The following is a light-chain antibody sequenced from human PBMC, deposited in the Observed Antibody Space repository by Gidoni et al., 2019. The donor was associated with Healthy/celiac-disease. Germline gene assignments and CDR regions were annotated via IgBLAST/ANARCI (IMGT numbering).Light chain of an antibody. Sequence: DIVMTQSPDSLAVSLGERATINCKSSQSVLYSSNNKNYLAWYQQKPGQPPKLLIYWASTRESGAPDRFSGSGSGTDFTLTISSLQAEDVAVYYCQQYYSTPYTFXQXTKLEIK. CDR1: QSVLYSSNNKNY. CDR2: WAS. J-gene: IGKJ2*01. V-gene: IGKV4-1*01. CDR3: QQYYSTPYT.